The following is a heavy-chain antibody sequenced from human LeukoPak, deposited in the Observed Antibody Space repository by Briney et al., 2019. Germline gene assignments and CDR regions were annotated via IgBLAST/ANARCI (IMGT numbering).Heavy chain of an antibody. CDR3: ARGGRDSGYDYFRGRFDY. CDR2: INHSGST. CDR1: GGSVSSGISY. Sequence: SETLSLTCSVSGGSVSSGISYWSWIRQPPGKGLEWIGEINHSGSTNYNPSLKSRVTISVDTSKNQFSLKLSSVTAADTAVYYCARGGRDSGYDYFRGRFDYWGQGTLVTVSS. D-gene: IGHD5-12*01. J-gene: IGHJ4*02. V-gene: IGHV4-34*01.